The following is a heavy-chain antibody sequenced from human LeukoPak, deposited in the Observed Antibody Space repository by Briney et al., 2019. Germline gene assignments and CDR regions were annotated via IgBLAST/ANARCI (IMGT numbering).Heavy chain of an antibody. CDR2: IGNNGGGI. D-gene: IGHD7-27*01. V-gene: IGHV3-23*01. J-gene: IGHJ4*02. CDR1: GFTFSTYT. Sequence: GGSLRLSCAAPGFTFSTYTMYWVRHPPGKRLEWVSIIGNNGGGIHYADSVKGRFTISSDNFKNALYLQMNSLRVEDTAVYYCAIDPNWGTHSWGQGVLVTVSS. CDR3: AIDPNWGTHS.